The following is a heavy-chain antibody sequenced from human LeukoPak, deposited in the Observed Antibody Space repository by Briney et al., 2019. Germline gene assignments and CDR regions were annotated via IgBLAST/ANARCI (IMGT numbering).Heavy chain of an antibody. CDR2: VYSSGNT. J-gene: IGHJ4*02. CDR3: VRDRELTY. Sequence: PSETLSLTCTVSDGSISIYYWSWIRQPPGKGLEWIGYVYSSGNTNYSPSLKGRAIISADTSKNQFSLKLTSVTAVDTAVYYCVRDRELTYWGQGILVTVSS. V-gene: IGHV4-4*08. CDR1: DGSISIYY. D-gene: IGHD3-10*01.